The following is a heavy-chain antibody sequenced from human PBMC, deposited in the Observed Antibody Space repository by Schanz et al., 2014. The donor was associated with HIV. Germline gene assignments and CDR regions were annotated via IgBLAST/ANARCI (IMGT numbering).Heavy chain of an antibody. J-gene: IGHJ3*02. CDR2: ISYDGSNK. CDR3: AKEATVVTLAFDI. Sequence: QVQLVESGGGVVQPGRSLRLSCAASGFTFSSYAMHWVRQAPGKGLEWVAVISYDGSNKYYADSVKGRFTISRDNSKNTLYLQMNSLRAEDTAVYYCAKEATVVTLAFDIWGQGTMVTVS. D-gene: IGHD4-17*01. CDR1: GFTFSSYA. V-gene: IGHV3-30*04.